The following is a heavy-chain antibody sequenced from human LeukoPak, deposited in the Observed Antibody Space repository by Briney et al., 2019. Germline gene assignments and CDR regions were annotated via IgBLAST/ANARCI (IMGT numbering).Heavy chain of an antibody. D-gene: IGHD1-26*01. V-gene: IGHV3-21*01. J-gene: IGHJ4*02. CDR3: ARDSIVGAALDY. CDR1: GFTFSSYS. Sequence: GGSLRLSCAASGFTFSSYSMSWVRQAPGKGLEWVSSISSSSSYIYYADSVKGRFTISRDNAKNSLYLQMNSLRAEDTAVYYCARDSIVGAALDYWGQGTLVTVSS. CDR2: ISSSSSYI.